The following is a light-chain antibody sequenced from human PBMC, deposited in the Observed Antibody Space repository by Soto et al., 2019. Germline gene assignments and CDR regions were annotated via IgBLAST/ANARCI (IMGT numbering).Light chain of an antibody. Sequence: EIVLTQSPGTLSLSPGERATLSCRASQSVSSGYLAWYQQKPGQAPRLLIYGASIRATGIPDRFSGSGSGTDFTLTISRLEPEDFAVYYCQQYGSSQTFGHGTTVEI. CDR1: QSVSSGY. CDR3: QQYGSSQT. CDR2: GAS. J-gene: IGKJ1*01. V-gene: IGKV3-20*01.